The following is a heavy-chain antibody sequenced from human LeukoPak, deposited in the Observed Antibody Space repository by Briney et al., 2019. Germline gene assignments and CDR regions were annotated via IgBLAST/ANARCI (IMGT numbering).Heavy chain of an antibody. CDR2: IKSKAAGETT. D-gene: IGHD2-15*01. CDR3: TTDGGPTRSGSWYGYFDY. J-gene: IGHJ4*02. V-gene: IGHV3-15*01. CDR1: GVTLSNAW. Sequence: GGSLRLSCAASGVTLSNAWMSWVRQAPGKGLEWVGRIKSKAAGETTDYATPVKGRFTISRDDSENTLYLQMNSLKTEDTAVYYCTTDGGPTRSGSWYGYFDYWGQGTLVTVSS.